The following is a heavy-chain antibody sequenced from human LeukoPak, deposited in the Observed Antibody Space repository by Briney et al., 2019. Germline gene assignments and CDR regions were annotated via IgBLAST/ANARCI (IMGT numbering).Heavy chain of an antibody. J-gene: IGHJ4*02. CDR1: GFTFSSYD. CDR3: ARAETYSSSWYVY. D-gene: IGHD6-13*01. CDR2: IGTAGDT. V-gene: IGHV3-13*01. Sequence: GSLRLSCAASGFTFSSYDMHWVRQATGKGLEWVSAIGTAGDTYYPGSVKGRFTISRENAKNSLYLQMNSLRAGDTAVYYCARAETYSSSWYVYWGQGTLVTVSS.